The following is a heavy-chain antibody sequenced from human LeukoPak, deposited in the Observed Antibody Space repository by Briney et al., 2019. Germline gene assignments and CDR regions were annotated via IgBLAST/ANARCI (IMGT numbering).Heavy chain of an antibody. CDR3: ARVPYGGNSYYYYYMDV. V-gene: IGHV3-11*04. CDR2: ISSSGSTI. CDR1: GFTFRDYY. Sequence: GGSLRLSCAASGFTFRDYYMSWIRQAPGKGLEWVSYISSSGSTIYYADSVTGRFTISRDNAKNSLYLQMNSLRAEDTAVYYCARVPYGGNSYYYYYMDVWGKGTTVTVSS. J-gene: IGHJ6*03. D-gene: IGHD4-23*01.